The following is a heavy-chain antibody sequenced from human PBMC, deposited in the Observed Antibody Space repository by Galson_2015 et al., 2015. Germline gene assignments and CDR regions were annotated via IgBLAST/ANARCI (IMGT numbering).Heavy chain of an antibody. J-gene: IGHJ4*02. CDR2: ISVYNGNT. V-gene: IGHV1-18*01. D-gene: IGHD4-17*01. CDR3: ARDFLSTVTTRPGY. Sequence: SVKVSCKASGYTFTSYGISWVRQAPGQGLEWMGWISVYNGNTKYAQNHQGRVTMTTDTSTSTAYMELRSLRSDDTAVYYCARDFLSTVTTRPGYWGQGTLVTVSS. CDR1: GYTFTSYG.